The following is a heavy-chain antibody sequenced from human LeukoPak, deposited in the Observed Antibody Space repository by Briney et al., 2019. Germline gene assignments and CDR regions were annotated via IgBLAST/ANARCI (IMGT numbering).Heavy chain of an antibody. CDR1: GGSLSGYY. CDR3: ARERTATYDAFDI. J-gene: IGHJ3*02. Sequence: PSETLSLTCAVYGGSLSGYYWSWIRQPPGKGLEWIGEINHSGSTNYNPSLKSRVTISVDTSKNQFSLKLSSVTAADTAVYYCARERTATYDAFDIWGQGTMVTVSS. CDR2: INHSGST. V-gene: IGHV4-34*01. D-gene: IGHD2-2*01.